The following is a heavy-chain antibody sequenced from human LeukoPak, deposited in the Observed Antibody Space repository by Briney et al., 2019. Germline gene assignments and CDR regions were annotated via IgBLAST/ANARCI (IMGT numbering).Heavy chain of an antibody. CDR3: AEDVRGYNRPFDY. J-gene: IGHJ4*02. V-gene: IGHV3-23*01. CDR2: ISGSGSNP. Sequence: GGSLRLSCAASGFSFSTCAMNWVRQAPGKGLERVSAISGSGSNPYYADSVKGRFTISRDNSKNTLYLQMNSLGAEDTALYYCAEDVRGYNRPFDYWGQGTLVTVSS. CDR1: GFSFSTCA. D-gene: IGHD3-10*02.